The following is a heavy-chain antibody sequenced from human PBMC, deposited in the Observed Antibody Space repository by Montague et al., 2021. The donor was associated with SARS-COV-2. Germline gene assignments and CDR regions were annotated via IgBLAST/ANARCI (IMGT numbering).Heavy chain of an antibody. CDR3: ARDEYNRYWYKY. CDR1: AGSLSSRSNY. J-gene: IGHJ4*02. Sequence: SETLSLTCTVSAGSLSSRSNYWGWIRQPPGMGLQWIGSVDSAGSTYYSPSLKSRVTISLDTSKNQFPLKLSFVTAADTAVYYCARDEYNRYWYKYWGQGALVTVSS. D-gene: IGHD2-8*02. V-gene: IGHV4-39*06. CDR2: VDSAGST.